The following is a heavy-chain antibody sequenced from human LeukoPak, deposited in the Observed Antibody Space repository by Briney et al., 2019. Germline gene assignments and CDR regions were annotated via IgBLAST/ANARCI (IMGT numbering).Heavy chain of an antibody. Sequence: GESLKVSCKGSGYSFTSYWIGWVRQMPGKGLEWMGIIYPGDSDTRYSPSFQGQVTISADKSISTAYLQWSSLKASDTAMYYCARSRADILTGYPSSWFDPRGQGTLVTVSS. J-gene: IGHJ5*02. CDR3: ARSRADILTGYPSSWFDP. CDR1: GYSFTSYW. D-gene: IGHD3-9*01. V-gene: IGHV5-51*01. CDR2: IYPGDSDT.